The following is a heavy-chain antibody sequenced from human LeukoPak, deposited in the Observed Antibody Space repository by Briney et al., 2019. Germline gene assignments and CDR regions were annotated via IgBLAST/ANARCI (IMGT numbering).Heavy chain of an antibody. CDR1: GYTFTSYA. D-gene: IGHD3-3*01. CDR2: INAGNGNT. Sequence: GASVKVSCKASGYTFTSYAMHWVRQAPGQRLEWMGWINAGNGNTKYSQKFQGRVTITRDTSASTAYMELSRLRSDDTAVYYCARGGRVVIFGVVIISDYYGMDVWGQGTTVTVSS. CDR3: ARGGRVVIFGVVIISDYYGMDV. J-gene: IGHJ6*02. V-gene: IGHV1-3*01.